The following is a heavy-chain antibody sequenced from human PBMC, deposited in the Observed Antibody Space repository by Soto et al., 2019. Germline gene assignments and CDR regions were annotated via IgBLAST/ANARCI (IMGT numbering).Heavy chain of an antibody. Sequence: QVQLVQSGAEVKKPGASVKVSCETSGYTFTSYPMHWVRQAPGQRLEWMGWINAGNGHTKYSQKFQDRVTITRDTSASTAYMELSSLRSEDAAAYYCTRDYNGLGDYWGKGTLVTVSS. V-gene: IGHV1-3*01. CDR1: GYTFTSYP. CDR3: TRDYNGLGDY. D-gene: IGHD1-1*01. CDR2: INAGNGHT. J-gene: IGHJ4*02.